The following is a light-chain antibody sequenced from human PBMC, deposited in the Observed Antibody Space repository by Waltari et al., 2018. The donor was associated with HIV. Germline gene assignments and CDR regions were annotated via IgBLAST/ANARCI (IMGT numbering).Light chain of an antibody. CDR3: LVHMGHGAWV. V-gene: IGLV8-61*01. CDR1: SGSVSTTSF. J-gene: IGLJ3*02. CDR2: STN. Sequence: QTVVTQEPSFSVSPVGTVTLTCGLNSGSVSTTSFPSWYQQTPGQAPRPLIYSTNIRASGVPERFSGSILGNKAALTITGAQADDESDYYCLVHMGHGAWVFGGGTKLTVL.